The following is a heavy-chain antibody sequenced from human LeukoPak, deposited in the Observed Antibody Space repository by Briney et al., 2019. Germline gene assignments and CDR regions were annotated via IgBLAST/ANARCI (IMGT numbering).Heavy chain of an antibody. CDR3: ARDPGGDGDRFDY. Sequence: GGSLRLSCAASGFTFSSYAMSWVRQAPGKGLEWVSAISGSGGSTYYADSVKGRFTISRDNSKNTVYLQMNSLRAEDTAVYYCARDPGGDGDRFDYWGQGTLVTVSS. J-gene: IGHJ4*02. CDR1: GFTFSSYA. CDR2: ISGSGGST. V-gene: IGHV3-23*01. D-gene: IGHD4-17*01.